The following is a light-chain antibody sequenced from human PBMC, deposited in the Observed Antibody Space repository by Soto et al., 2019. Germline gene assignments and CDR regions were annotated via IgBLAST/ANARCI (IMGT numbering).Light chain of an antibody. CDR1: QSISNA. CDR2: STS. Sequence: DIQMTQSPSSLSASVGDRVTITCRASQSISNALNWYQRKPGKAPEFLIYSTSNLQSGVPSRFSGSGSGTDFTLTISILQPEDFATYYCQQSYRTPYTFGQGTKLEIK. J-gene: IGKJ2*01. CDR3: QQSYRTPYT. V-gene: IGKV1-39*01.